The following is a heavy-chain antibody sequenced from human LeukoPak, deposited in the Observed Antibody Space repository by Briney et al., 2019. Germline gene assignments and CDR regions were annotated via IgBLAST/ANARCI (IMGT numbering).Heavy chain of an antibody. Sequence: GGSLSLSCAASGFTFSSYWMSWVRQAPGKGLEWVANIKQDGSEKYYVDSVKGRFTISRDNAKNSLYLQMNSLRAEDTAVYYCARDSSSWYYLTHAEYFQHWGQGTLVTVSS. CDR2: IKQDGSEK. V-gene: IGHV3-7*03. CDR1: GFTFSSYW. D-gene: IGHD6-13*01. CDR3: ARDSSSWYYLTHAEYFQH. J-gene: IGHJ1*01.